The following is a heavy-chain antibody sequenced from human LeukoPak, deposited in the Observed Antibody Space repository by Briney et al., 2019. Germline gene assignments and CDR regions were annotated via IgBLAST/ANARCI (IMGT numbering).Heavy chain of an antibody. Sequence: PGGSLRLSCAASGFTFSSYAMSWVRQAPGKGLEYVSAIISNGGSTYYANSVKGRFTISRDNSKNTLYLQMGSLRAEDMAVYYCARDGGLGYCSSTSCYRDYYYGMDVWGQGTTVTVS. V-gene: IGHV3-64*01. CDR1: GFTFSSYA. CDR3: ARDGGLGYCSSTSCYRDYYYGMDV. J-gene: IGHJ6*02. CDR2: IISNGGST. D-gene: IGHD2-2*02.